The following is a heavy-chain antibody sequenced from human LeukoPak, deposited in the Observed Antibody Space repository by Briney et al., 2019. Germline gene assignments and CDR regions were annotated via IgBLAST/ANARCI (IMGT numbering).Heavy chain of an antibody. V-gene: IGHV4-34*01. J-gene: IGHJ6*03. Sequence: PSETLSLTCGVYGGSFSGYYWTWIRQSPGKGLEWIGEINYVGSINYNPSLKSRVTISVDTSKSQFSLKLSSVTAADTAVYYCARETSVSTIDYYYYYMDVWGKGTTVTISS. CDR3: ARETSVSTIDYYYYYMDV. CDR2: INYVGSI. D-gene: IGHD4-17*01. CDR1: GGSFSGYY.